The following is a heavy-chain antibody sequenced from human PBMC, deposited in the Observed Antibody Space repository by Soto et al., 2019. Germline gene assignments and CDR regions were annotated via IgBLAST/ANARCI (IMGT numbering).Heavy chain of an antibody. CDR3: AREVNGDYWSYYGMDV. Sequence: GGSLRLSCAASGFTFSSYAMHWVRQAPGKGLEWVAVISYDGSNKYYADSVKGRFTISRDNSKNTLYLQMNSLRAEDTAVYYCAREVNGDYWSYYGMDVWGQGTTVTVSS. J-gene: IGHJ6*02. V-gene: IGHV3-30-3*01. CDR2: ISYDGSNK. D-gene: IGHD4-17*01. CDR1: GFTFSSYA.